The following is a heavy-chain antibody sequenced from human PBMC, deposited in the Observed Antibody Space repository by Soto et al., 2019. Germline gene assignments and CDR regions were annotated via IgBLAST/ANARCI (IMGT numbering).Heavy chain of an antibody. D-gene: IGHD3-16*01. CDR3: ARWGTTGGLDV. J-gene: IGHJ1*01. V-gene: IGHV3-30*19. Sequence: QVQLVESGGGVVQPGTSLRVSCVGSGFTFRSYVIHWVRQAPGKGLEWVALTSYDGSDKYYGDSVRGRFTISRDNSRNTVHLQMDSLRLDDPALYYCARWGTTGGLDVWGQGTLVSVSS. CDR2: TSYDGSDK. CDR1: GFTFRSYV.